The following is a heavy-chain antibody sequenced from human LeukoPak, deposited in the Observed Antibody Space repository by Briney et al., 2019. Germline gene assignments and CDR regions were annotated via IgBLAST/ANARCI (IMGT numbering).Heavy chain of an antibody. J-gene: IGHJ3*02. CDR2: IDTSGSS. Sequence: SETLSLTCTVSGGSISTYYWSWIWQRARTGQEWIWRIDTSGSSNYNSYIKSRVTLLVVTSKNQFSLMLISVTAADTAVYYCARFVSTVIARDAFDIWGQGALVTVSS. D-gene: IGHD4-17*01. CDR3: ARFVSTVIARDAFDI. V-gene: IGHV4-4*07. CDR1: GGSISTYY.